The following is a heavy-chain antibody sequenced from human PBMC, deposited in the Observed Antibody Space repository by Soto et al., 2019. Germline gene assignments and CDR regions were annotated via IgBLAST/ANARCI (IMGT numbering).Heavy chain of an antibody. V-gene: IGHV5-51*01. J-gene: IGHJ6*02. D-gene: IGHD2-15*01. CDR1: GYSFTSYW. CDR2: IYPGDSDT. Sequence: GASLKISCKGSGYSFTSYWIGWVRQMPGKGLEWMGIIYPGDSDTRYSPSFQGQVTISADKSISTAYLQWSSLKASDTAMYYCARSTVVDSYYYGMDVWGQGTTVTVSS. CDR3: ARSTVVDSYYYGMDV.